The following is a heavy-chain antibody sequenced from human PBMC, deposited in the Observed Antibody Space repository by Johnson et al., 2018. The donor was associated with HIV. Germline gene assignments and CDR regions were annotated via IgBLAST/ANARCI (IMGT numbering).Heavy chain of an antibody. D-gene: IGHD1-26*01. CDR3: ARWSTEGSDAFDI. Sequence: VQLVESGGGLIQPGGSLRLSCEASGFTFSSYAMSWVRQAPGKGLEWVSAIYSGGSTYYADSVKGRFTISSDNSKNTLYLQMNSLRAEDTAVYYCARWSTEGSDAFDIWGQGTMVTVSS. V-gene: IGHV3-66*02. J-gene: IGHJ3*02. CDR2: IYSGGST. CDR1: GFTFSSYA.